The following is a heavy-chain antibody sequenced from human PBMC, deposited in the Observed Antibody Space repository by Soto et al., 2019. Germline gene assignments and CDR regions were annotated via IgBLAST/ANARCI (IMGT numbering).Heavy chain of an antibody. Sequence: PGGSLRLSCAASGFTFSNYEMNWVRQTPGKGLGWVSYISYTGSTIYYADSVRGRFTISRDNSKNSLYLQMNSLRAEDTAVYYCARGLRIYYDRSGLHYWGQGTLVTVS. CDR2: ISYTGSTI. V-gene: IGHV3-48*03. CDR3: ARGLRIYYDRSGLHY. D-gene: IGHD3-22*01. CDR1: GFTFSNYE. J-gene: IGHJ4*02.